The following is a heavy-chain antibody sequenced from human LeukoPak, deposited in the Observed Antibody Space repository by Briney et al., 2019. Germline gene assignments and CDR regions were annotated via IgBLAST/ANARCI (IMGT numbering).Heavy chain of an antibody. CDR3: ARSEYSTHLDY. CDR2: IYYSGST. CDR1: GGSISNYY. D-gene: IGHD4-11*01. Sequence: SSETLSLTCTVSGGSISNYYWSWIRQPPGKGLEWIGYIYYSGSTKYNPSLKSRVTILVVTSKNQFSLKLSSVTAADTAVYYCARSEYSTHLDYWGQGTLVTVSS. V-gene: IGHV4-59*01. J-gene: IGHJ4*02.